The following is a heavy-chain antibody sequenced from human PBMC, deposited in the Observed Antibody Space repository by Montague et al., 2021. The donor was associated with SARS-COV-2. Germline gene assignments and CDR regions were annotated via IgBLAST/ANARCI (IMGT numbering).Heavy chain of an antibody. CDR3: VAGGDSAKAGAY. V-gene: IGHV4-39*07. CDR1: GGSIANSHKY. Sequence: SLVHTVSGGSIANSHKYWGWVRQPPGKGLEWIGSVLYTGTPYDHPSLTARVTISLDTSKNQFSLKMYSVTAADTATYFCVAGGDSAKAGAYWGQGTLVTVSS. D-gene: IGHD3-16*01. J-gene: IGHJ4*02. CDR2: VLYTGTP.